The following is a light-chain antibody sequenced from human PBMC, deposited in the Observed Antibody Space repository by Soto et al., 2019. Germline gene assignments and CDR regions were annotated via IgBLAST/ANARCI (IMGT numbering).Light chain of an antibody. CDR2: DAS. CDR1: QTVRNNY. Sequence: EFVLTQSPGTLSLSPGERATLSCRASQTVRNNYLAWYQQKPGQAPRLLIYDASSRATGIPDRFSGGGSGTDFTLTISSLEPEDSAVYYCQQRSNSLTFGGGTKVDIK. V-gene: IGKV3D-20*02. J-gene: IGKJ4*01. CDR3: QQRSNSLT.